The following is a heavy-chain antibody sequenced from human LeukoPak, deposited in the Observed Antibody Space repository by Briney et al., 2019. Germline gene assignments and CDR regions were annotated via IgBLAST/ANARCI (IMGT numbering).Heavy chain of an antibody. V-gene: IGHV6-1*01. Sequence: SQTLSLTCAISGDSFSTSGVAWNWGRQSPSRGLEWLGRTYYTSKWNTDYAVSVKSRIVVNPDTSKNQFSLQLNSVTSEDTAVYYCARGRASAFDVWGQGTMVTVSS. CDR1: GDSFSTSGVA. CDR3: ARGRASAFDV. CDR2: TYYTSKWNT. J-gene: IGHJ3*01. D-gene: IGHD6-25*01.